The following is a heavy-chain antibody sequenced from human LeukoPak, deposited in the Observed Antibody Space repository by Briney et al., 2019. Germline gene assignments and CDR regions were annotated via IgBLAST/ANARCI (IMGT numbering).Heavy chain of an antibody. CDR3: ARAPPRYSSSSYFDY. V-gene: IGHV4-38-2*02. D-gene: IGHD6-13*01. Sequence: SETLSLTCTVSGYSISSGYYWGWIRQPPGKGLEWIGSIYHSGSTYYNPSLKSRVTISVDTSKNQFSLKLSSVTAADTAVYYCARAPPRYSSSSYFDYWGQGTLVTVSS. CDR1: GYSISSGYY. J-gene: IGHJ4*02. CDR2: IYHSGST.